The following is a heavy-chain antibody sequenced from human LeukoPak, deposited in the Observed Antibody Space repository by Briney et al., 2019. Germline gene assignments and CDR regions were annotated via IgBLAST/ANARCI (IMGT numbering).Heavy chain of an antibody. D-gene: IGHD5-24*01. CDR3: TRVGYIDEGIDY. Sequence: GGSLRLSCAASGFTFSSYSMNWVRQAPGKGLEWVSSISSSSSYIYYADSVKGRFTISRDNAKDSLYLQMNSLRAEDTAVYYCTRVGYIDEGIDYWGQGTLVTVST. J-gene: IGHJ4*02. V-gene: IGHV3-21*01. CDR1: GFTFSSYS. CDR2: ISSSSSYI.